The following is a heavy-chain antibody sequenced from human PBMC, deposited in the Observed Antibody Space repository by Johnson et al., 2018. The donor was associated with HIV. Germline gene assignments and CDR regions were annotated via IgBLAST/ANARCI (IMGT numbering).Heavy chain of an antibody. Sequence: VQLVESGGGLVQPGGSLRLSCAASGFTFSSYWMHWVRQAPGKGLVWVSRINSDGSSTSYADSVKGRFTLSRDNAKNTLYLQMNSLRAEDTAVYYCARQLKYYYDSSGYYYLSSAAFDIWGQGTMVTVSS. CDR2: INSDGSST. CDR1: GFTFSSYW. CDR3: ARQLKYYYDSSGYYYLSSAAFDI. V-gene: IGHV3-74*01. J-gene: IGHJ3*02. D-gene: IGHD3-22*01.